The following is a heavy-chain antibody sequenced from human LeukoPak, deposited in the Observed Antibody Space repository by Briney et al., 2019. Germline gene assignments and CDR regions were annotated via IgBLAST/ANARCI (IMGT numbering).Heavy chain of an antibody. V-gene: IGHV3-21*01. D-gene: IGHD1-26*01. CDR2: ISGSNSYI. CDR3: ARTTSMSYVGDAFDI. CDR1: GFTFNSYS. J-gene: IGHJ3*02. Sequence: GGSLRLSCAASGFTFNSYSMNWVRQAPGKGLEWVSSISGSNSYIYYADSMKGRFTISRDNAKNTLYLQMNSLRAEDTAVYYCARTTSMSYVGDAFDIWGQGTMVTVSS.